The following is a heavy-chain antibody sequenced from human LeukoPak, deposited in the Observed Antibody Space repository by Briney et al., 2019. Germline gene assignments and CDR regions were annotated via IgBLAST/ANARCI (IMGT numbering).Heavy chain of an antibody. CDR2: IYPSGGST. J-gene: IGHJ4*02. V-gene: IGHV1-46*01. Sequence: ASVKVSCKASGYTFTSYYIHWVRQAPGQGPEWMGIIYPSGGSTTYAQKFQGRVTVTTDTSTSTVYMQLSSLASEDTAVYYCARERRAWGEDFWGQGTLVTVSS. D-gene: IGHD3-16*01. CDR1: GYTFTSYY. CDR3: ARERRAWGEDF.